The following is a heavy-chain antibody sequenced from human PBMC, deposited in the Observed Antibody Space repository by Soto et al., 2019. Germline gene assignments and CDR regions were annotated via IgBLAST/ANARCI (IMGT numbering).Heavy chain of an antibody. CDR3: ASHYDSSGLRGKYGMDV. D-gene: IGHD3-22*01. CDR1: GYTFTNYG. CDR2: ISAYNGNT. Sequence: QVQLVQSGAEVKKPGASVKVSCKASGYTFTNYGISWVRQAPGQGLEWMGWISAYNGNTNYVQKLQGRVTMTTDTSTSTAYMELRSLRSDDTAMYYCASHYDSSGLRGKYGMDVWGQGTTVTVSS. J-gene: IGHJ6*02. V-gene: IGHV1-18*01.